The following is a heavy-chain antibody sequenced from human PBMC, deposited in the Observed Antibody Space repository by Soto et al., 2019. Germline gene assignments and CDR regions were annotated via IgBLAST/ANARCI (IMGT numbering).Heavy chain of an antibody. CDR1: GFPFSSCV. CDR3: AKDSNKYSSSLRGRYFDY. CDR2: ISVGGSNT. D-gene: IGHD4-4*01. Sequence: PGGSLRLSCAASGFPFSSCVMSWVRQAPGKGLEWVSGISVGGSNTFYADYVKGRFTISRDNSKNTLLLQMNSLGAEDTAVYYCAKDSNKYSSSLRGRYFDYWGQGIGVTVSS. V-gene: IGHV3-23*01. J-gene: IGHJ4*02.